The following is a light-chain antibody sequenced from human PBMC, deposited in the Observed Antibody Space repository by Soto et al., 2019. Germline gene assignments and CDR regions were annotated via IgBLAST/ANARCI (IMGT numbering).Light chain of an antibody. CDR1: QSISSW. CDR3: QQYNSYSPWT. CDR2: DAS. V-gene: IGKV1-5*01. Sequence: DIHMTHSPSTLSASVGDRVTITCRASQSISSWLAWYQQKPGKAPKLLIYDASSLESGVPSRFSGSGSGTEFTLTISSLQPDDFATYYCQQYNSYSPWTFGQGPRWIS. J-gene: IGKJ1*01.